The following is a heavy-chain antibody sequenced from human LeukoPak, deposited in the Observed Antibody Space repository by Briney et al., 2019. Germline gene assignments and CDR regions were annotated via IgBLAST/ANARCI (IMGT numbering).Heavy chain of an antibody. CDR1: GGSISSYY. J-gene: IGHJ4*02. D-gene: IGHD3-22*01. V-gene: IGHV4-59*01. Sequence: PSETLSLTCTVSGGSISSYYWSWIRQPPGKGLEWIGYIYYSGSTNYNPSLKSRVTISVDTSKNQFSLKLSSVTAADTAVYYCARDRHYYDSSGYYSPFDYWGQGTLVTVSS. CDR2: IYYSGST. CDR3: ARDRHYYDSSGYYSPFDY.